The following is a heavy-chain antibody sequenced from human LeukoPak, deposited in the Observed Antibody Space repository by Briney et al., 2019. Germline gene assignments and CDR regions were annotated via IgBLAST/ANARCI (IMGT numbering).Heavy chain of an antibody. J-gene: IGHJ4*02. CDR2: ISAYNGNT. V-gene: IGHV1-18*01. CDR1: GYTFTGYG. Sequence: ASVKVSCKASGYTFTGYGISWVRQAPGQGLEWMGWISAYNGNTNYAQKLQGRVTMTTDTSTSTAYMELRSLRSDDTAVYYCARYSSGYYYFDYWGQGTLVTVSP. CDR3: ARYSSGYYYFDY. D-gene: IGHD3-22*01.